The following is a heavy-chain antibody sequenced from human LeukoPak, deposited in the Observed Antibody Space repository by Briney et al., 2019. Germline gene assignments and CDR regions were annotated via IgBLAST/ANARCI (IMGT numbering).Heavy chain of an antibody. D-gene: IGHD3-10*01. CDR3: ARGGHYHVY. CDR1: GFTFRSFW. J-gene: IGHJ4*02. Sequence: GGSLRLSCATSGFTFRSFWMSWVRQAPGKGLEWVANINEDGNEKYYVDSVKGRFTISRDYAKDSVNLQMNRLRAEDTAVYYCARGGHYHVYWGQGTLVTVSS. V-gene: IGHV3-7*05. CDR2: INEDGNEK.